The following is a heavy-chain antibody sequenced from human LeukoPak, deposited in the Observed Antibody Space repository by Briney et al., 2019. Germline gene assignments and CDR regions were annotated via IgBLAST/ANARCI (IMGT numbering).Heavy chain of an antibody. CDR3: AKDCYVSGRPLHTFDV. D-gene: IGHD3-10*01. CDR1: GFTFAIHA. Sequence: GGSLGLSCAASGFTFAIHAMTRVRQAPGKGLEWVSGISGDGASTHYAESVKGQFTISRDNSQNTLFLQMNSLRVEDTAIYYCAKDCYVSGRPLHTFDVWGQGTMVTVSS. CDR2: ISGDGAST. J-gene: IGHJ3*01. V-gene: IGHV3-23*01.